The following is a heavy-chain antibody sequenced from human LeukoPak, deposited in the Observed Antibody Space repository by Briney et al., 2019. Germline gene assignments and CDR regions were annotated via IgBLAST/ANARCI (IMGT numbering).Heavy chain of an antibody. CDR2: IWYDGSNK. V-gene: IGHV3-33*01. Sequence: GRSLRLSCAASGFTFSSYGMHWVRQAAGKGLEWVAVIWYDGSNKYYADSVKGRFTSSRDNSNNTLYLQMNSLRAEDTAVYYCARWSDARNFDYWGQGTLVTVSS. J-gene: IGHJ4*02. CDR1: GFTFSSYG. D-gene: IGHD3-3*01. CDR3: ARWSDARNFDY.